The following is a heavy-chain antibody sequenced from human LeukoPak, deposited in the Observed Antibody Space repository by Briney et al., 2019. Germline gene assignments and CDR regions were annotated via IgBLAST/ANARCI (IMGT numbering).Heavy chain of an antibody. CDR3: ARGPEAEHNDY. Sequence: ASVKVSCKASGYTFTSNGISWVRQAPGQRLERMGWISTYNGNTKYEQKLQGRVTMTTDTSTSTAYMELRSLRSDDTAVYYCARGPEAEHNDYWGQGTLVTVSS. V-gene: IGHV1-18*01. D-gene: IGHD1-14*01. CDR2: ISTYNGNT. CDR1: GYTFTSNG. J-gene: IGHJ4*02.